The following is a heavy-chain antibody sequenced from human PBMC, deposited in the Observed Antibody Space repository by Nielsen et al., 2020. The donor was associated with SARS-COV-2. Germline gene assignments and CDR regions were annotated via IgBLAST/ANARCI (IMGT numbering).Heavy chain of an antibody. Sequence: GGSLRLSCKGSGYSFTSYWITWVRQMPGKGLEWMGNIDPTDSYTNFSPSFQGHVTMSIDKSITTAYLQWSALKPSDTGIYYCARHLWEYSGDSPPRYFDLWGRGTLVTVSS. CDR3: ARHLWEYSGDSPPRYFDL. V-gene: IGHV5-10-1*01. CDR1: GYSFTSYW. D-gene: IGHD5-12*01. CDR2: IDPTDSYT. J-gene: IGHJ2*01.